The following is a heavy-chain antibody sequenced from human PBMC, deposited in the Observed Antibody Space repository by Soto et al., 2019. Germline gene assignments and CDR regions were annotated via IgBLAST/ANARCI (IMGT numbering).Heavy chain of an antibody. J-gene: IGHJ3*02. CDR2: IYPRDSDT. CDR1: GLMFTSYC. V-gene: IGHV5-51*01. D-gene: IGHD1-1*01. CDR3: ERNAVEDDFEI. Sequence: GDAVKMSCKSSGLMFTSYCIFFVGQVPGKGLECMGIIYPRDSDTRYNPSFQGQVNISVDESINTAYLQWSSLKTSDTAMYYCERNAVEDDFEICGKRKMVNVS.